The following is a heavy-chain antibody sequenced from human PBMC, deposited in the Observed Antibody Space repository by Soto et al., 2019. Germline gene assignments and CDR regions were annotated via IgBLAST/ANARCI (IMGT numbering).Heavy chain of an antibody. V-gene: IGHV4-34*01. CDR2: IDHSGNT. Sequence: QVQLQQWGAGLLKPSETLSLTCGVNADSFSNYYWIWIRQPPGKGLEGIGEIDHSGNTNYSPSLKSRVTMSVDTSKNQFSLRLTSATAADTAVYYCVGGRGRLVGFDYWGQGTLVTVSS. CDR3: VGGRGRLVGFDY. J-gene: IGHJ4*02. CDR1: ADSFSNYY. D-gene: IGHD1-26*01.